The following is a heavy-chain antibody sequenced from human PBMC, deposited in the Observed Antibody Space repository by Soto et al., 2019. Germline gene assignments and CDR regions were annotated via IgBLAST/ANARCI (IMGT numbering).Heavy chain of an antibody. D-gene: IGHD2-2*01. Sequence: PGGSLRLSCAASGFDFSVYWMSWVRQAPGKGPEWVANIKFGGSEKQYVDSVKGRFTISRDNARNSVFLQMNSLRAGDTAVYYCVKDGGYCSSATCYSPRNHYFDAWGQGTLVTVSS. V-gene: IGHV3-7*03. CDR2: IKFGGSEK. J-gene: IGHJ5*02. CDR3: VKDGGYCSSATCYSPRNHYFDA. CDR1: GFDFSVYW.